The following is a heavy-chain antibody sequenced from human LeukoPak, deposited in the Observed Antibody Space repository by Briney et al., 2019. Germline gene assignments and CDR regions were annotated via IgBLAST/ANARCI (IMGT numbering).Heavy chain of an antibody. D-gene: IGHD3-10*01. V-gene: IGHV3-49*03. CDR1: GFTFGDYA. Sequence: GGSLRLSCTASGFTFGDYAMSWFRQAPGKGLEWVGFIRSKAYGGTTEYAASVKGRFTISRDDSKSIAYLQMNSLKTEDTAVYYCTRVAMVRGVRRGGVDYWGQGTLVTVSS. CDR2: IRSKAYGGTT. J-gene: IGHJ4*02. CDR3: TRVAMVRGVRRGGVDY.